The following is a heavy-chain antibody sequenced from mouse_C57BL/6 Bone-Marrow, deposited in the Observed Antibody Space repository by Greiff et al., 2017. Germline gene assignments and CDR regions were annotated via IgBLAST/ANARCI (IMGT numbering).Heavy chain of an antibody. J-gene: IGHJ4*01. D-gene: IGHD6-2*01. CDR2: ISNGGGST. CDR3: ARHSLLDY. Sequence: VESGGGLVQPGGSLKLSCAASGFTFSDYYMYWVRQTPEKRLEWVAYISNGGGSTYYPDTVKGRFTISRDNAKNTLYLQMSRLKSEDTAMYYCARHSLLDYWGQGTSVTVSS. CDR1: GFTFSDYY. V-gene: IGHV5-12*01.